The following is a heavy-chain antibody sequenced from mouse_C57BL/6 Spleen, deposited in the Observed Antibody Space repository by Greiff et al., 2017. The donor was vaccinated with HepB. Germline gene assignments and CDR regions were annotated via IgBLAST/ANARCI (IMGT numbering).Heavy chain of an antibody. V-gene: IGHV5-17*01. CDR1: GFTFSDYG. Sequence: EVQRVESGGGLVKPGGSLKLSCAASGFTFSDYGMHWVRQAPEKGLEWVAYISSGSSTIYYADTVKGRFTISRDIAKNTLFLQMTSLRSEDTAMYYCARREYEYDGGYFDYWGQGTTLTVSS. D-gene: IGHD2-4*01. CDR3: ARREYEYDGGYFDY. J-gene: IGHJ2*01. CDR2: ISSGSSTI.